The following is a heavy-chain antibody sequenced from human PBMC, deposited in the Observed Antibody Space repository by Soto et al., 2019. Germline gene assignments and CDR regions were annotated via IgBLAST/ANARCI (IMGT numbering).Heavy chain of an antibody. J-gene: IGHJ5*02. CDR2: IVAVLGTG. CDR1: GGSFKNYA. Sequence: SVKVSCKASGGSFKNYAISCGRQAPGKGLEWMGGIVAVLGTGNYAQKFQGRVTITADDSTSTAYMELRSLRSEDTAVYYCARAGRVVATVQTNKNWFDHWGQGTLVTVSS. CDR3: ARAGRVVATVQTNKNWFDH. D-gene: IGHD2-2*01. V-gene: IGHV1-69*13.